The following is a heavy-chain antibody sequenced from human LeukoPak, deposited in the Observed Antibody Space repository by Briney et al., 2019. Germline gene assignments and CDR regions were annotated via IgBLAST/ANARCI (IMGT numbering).Heavy chain of an antibody. D-gene: IGHD2-15*01. CDR1: GDSVSSHSAA. V-gene: IGHV6-1*01. CDR3: AANLGYCSGGSCFSWFDP. Sequence: SQTLSFTCAISGDSVSSHSAAWNWIRQSPSRGLEWLGRTYYRSKWYNDYAVSVKSRITINPDTSKNQFSLQLNSVTPEDTAVYFCAANLGYCSGGSCFSWFDPWGQGTLVTVSS. CDR2: TYYRSKWYN. J-gene: IGHJ5*02.